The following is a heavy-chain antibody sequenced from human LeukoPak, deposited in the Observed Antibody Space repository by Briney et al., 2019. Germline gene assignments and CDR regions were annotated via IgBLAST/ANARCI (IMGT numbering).Heavy chain of an antibody. Sequence: SETLSLTCTVSGGSISSYYWSWIRQPPGKGLEWIGYIYYSGSTNYNPSLKSRVTISVDTSKNQFSLKLSSVTAADTAVYYCARVDGSSGAFDYWGQGTLVTVSS. D-gene: IGHD3-22*01. V-gene: IGHV4-59*01. J-gene: IGHJ4*02. CDR2: IYYSGST. CDR1: GGSISSYY. CDR3: ARVDGSSGAFDY.